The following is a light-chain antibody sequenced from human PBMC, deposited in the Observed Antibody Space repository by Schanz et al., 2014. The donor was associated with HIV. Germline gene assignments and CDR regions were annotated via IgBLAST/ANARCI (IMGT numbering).Light chain of an antibody. CDR2: GAS. CDR1: QSVSSNY. J-gene: IGKJ4*01. Sequence: EIVLTQFPGTLSLSPGDRATLSCRASQSVSSNYLAWYQQRSGQPPRLLIYGASSRATGIPDRFSGSGSGTDFTLTISRLEPEDFATYYCQHYDISRGTFGGGTRVEIK. V-gene: IGKV3-20*01. CDR3: QHYDISRGT.